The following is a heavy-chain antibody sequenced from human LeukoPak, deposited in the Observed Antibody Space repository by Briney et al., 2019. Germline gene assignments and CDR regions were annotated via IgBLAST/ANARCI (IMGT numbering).Heavy chain of an antibody. J-gene: IGHJ4*02. CDR1: GYTFTSYD. CDR2: MNPNSGNT. CDR3: ARGIAMASPFDY. Sequence: GASVTVSCKASGYTFTSYDINWVRQATGQGLEWMGWMNPNSGNTGYAQKFQGRVTMTRNTSISTAYMELSSLRSEDTAVYYCARGIAMASPFDYWGQGTLVTVSS. D-gene: IGHD5-18*01. V-gene: IGHV1-8*01.